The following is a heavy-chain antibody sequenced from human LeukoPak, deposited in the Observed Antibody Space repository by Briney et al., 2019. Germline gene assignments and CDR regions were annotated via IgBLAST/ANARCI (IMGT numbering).Heavy chain of an antibody. V-gene: IGHV3-48*03. J-gene: IGHJ4*02. D-gene: IGHD2-2*03. CDR1: GFSFSNYE. CDR2: ISSSGRSR. Sequence: GGSLRLSCAASGFSFSNYEMNWVRQAPGKGLEWVSYISSSGRSRYYVDSVKGRFTISRDNTKNSLYLQMNSLRAEDTAVYYCATNVGLGYCSSSSCYLDSWGQGTLVTVSS. CDR3: ATNVGLGYCSSSSCYLDS.